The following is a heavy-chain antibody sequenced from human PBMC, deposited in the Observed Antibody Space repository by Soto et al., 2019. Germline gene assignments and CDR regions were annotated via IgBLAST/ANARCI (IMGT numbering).Heavy chain of an antibody. V-gene: IGHV4-30-4*08. J-gene: IGHJ4*02. CDR1: GGSIRSGDYY. CDR3: ARIGLTTALL. Sequence: PSETLSLTCTVPGGSIRSGDYYWSWIRQHPGKGLEWIGYIYYSGSTYYNPPLRSRVTISIDTSKNHFFLNLSSVTAADTAVYYCARIGLTTALLWGQGTLVTVSS. CDR2: IYYSGST. D-gene: IGHD4-17*01.